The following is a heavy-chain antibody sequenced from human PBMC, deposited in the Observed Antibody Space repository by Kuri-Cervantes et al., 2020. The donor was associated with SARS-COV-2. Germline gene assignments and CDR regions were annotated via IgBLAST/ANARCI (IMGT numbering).Heavy chain of an antibody. V-gene: IGHV4-59*01. J-gene: IGHJ3*02. CDR3: SRDHGSFRITAAGIDAFDI. D-gene: IGHD6-13*01. Sequence: GSLRLSCTVSGGSISSYYWSWIRQPPGKGLEWIGYIYYSWSTNYNPSLKSRVTISVDTSKNQFSLKLSSVTAADTAVYYCSRDHGSFRITAAGIDAFDIWGQGTMVTVSS. CDR2: IYYSWST. CDR1: GGSISSYY.